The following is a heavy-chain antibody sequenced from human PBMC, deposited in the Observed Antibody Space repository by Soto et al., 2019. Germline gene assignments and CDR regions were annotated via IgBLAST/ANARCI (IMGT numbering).Heavy chain of an antibody. D-gene: IGHD3-3*01. CDR3: ARRVYYDFWSGYPSGDQIFDY. V-gene: IGHV4-39*01. CDR2: IYYSGST. J-gene: IGHJ4*02. Sequence: SETLSLTCTVSGGSISSSSYYWGWIRQPPGKGLEWIGSIYYSGSTYYNPSLKSRVTISVDTSKNQFSLKLSSVTAADTAVYYCARRVYYDFWSGYPSGDQIFDYWGQGTLVTVSS. CDR1: GGSISSSSYY.